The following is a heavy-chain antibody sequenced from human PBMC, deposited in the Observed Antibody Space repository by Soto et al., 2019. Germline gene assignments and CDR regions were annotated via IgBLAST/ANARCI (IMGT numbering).Heavy chain of an antibody. V-gene: IGHV4-59*01. J-gene: IGHJ4*02. CDR2: IYYSGST. CDR1: GGSISSYY. D-gene: IGHD4-17*01. CDR3: ARRYGASFDY. Sequence: QVQLQESGPGLVKPSETLSLTCTVSGGSISSYYWSWIRQPPGKGLEWIGYIYYSGSTNYNPSLKRRVTIAVDTSKNPFSLKLSSVTAADTAVYSCARRYGASFDYWGQGTLVTVSS.